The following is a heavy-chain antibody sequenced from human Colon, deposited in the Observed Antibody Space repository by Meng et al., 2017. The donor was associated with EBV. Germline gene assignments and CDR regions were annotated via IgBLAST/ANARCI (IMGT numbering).Heavy chain of an antibody. V-gene: IGHV2-5*02. Sequence: QITLKASGPTLVKPTQTPTLICTFSGFSLSTSGVGVGWTRQPPGKALEWLALIYWDDDKLYRPSLTSRLTITKDTSKNQVVLRMTNMDPVDTATYYCAHRRYHDFFEYWGQGTLVTVSS. J-gene: IGHJ4*02. CDR3: AHRRYHDFFEY. D-gene: IGHD2-2*01. CDR2: IYWDDDK. CDR1: GFSLSTSGVG.